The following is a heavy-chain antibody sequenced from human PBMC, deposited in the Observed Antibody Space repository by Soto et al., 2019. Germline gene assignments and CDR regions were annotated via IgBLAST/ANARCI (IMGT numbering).Heavy chain of an antibody. CDR1: SFSGYY. D-gene: IGHD2-15*01. J-gene: IGHJ5*02. CDR2: INHSGST. V-gene: IGHV4-34*01. CDR3: ARRPIVAVVARRIGGFDP. Sequence: SFSGYYWSWIRQSPGKGLEWIGEINHSGSTNYNPSLKSRVTISVDTSKNQFSLKLSSVTAADTAVYYCARRPIVAVVARRIGGFDPWGQGTLVTVSS.